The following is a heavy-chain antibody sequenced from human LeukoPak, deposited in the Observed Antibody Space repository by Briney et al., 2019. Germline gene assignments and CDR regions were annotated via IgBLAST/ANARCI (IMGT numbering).Heavy chain of an antibody. V-gene: IGHV3-7*03. J-gene: IGHJ4*02. CDR1: GFTFSSYR. CDR2: IKQDGSEK. Sequence: PGGSLRLSCAASGFTFSSYRMSWVRQAPGKGLEWVANIKQDGSEKYYVDSMKGRFTISRDNAKNSLYLQMNSLRAEDKAVYYCAKARRVVPAALSPFDYWGQGTLVTVSS. D-gene: IGHD2-2*01. CDR3: AKARRVVPAALSPFDY.